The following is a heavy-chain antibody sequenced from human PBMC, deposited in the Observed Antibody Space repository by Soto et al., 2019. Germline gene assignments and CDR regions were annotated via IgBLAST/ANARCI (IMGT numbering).Heavy chain of an antibody. CDR2: IYYSGST. CDR1: CGSISSSSYY. Sequence: SETLSLPCTVSCGSISSSSYYWGWIRQPPGKGLEWIGSIYYSGSTYYNPSLKSRVTISVDTSKNQFSLKLSSVTAADTAVYYCARHDYGDYVFPNWFDPWGQGTRVTVSS. CDR3: ARHDYGDYVFPNWFDP. V-gene: IGHV4-39*01. D-gene: IGHD4-17*01. J-gene: IGHJ5*02.